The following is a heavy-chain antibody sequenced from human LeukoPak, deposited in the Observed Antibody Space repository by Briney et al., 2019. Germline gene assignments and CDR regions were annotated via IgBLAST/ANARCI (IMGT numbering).Heavy chain of an antibody. D-gene: IGHD3-22*01. J-gene: IGHJ3*02. V-gene: IGHV1-69*05. CDR2: IIPIFGTT. CDR3: ASDTRKQRSSGYYLMDAFDI. CDR1: GYTFTSYD. Sequence: ASVKVSCKASGYTFTSYDINWVRQAPGQGLEWMGRIIPIFGTTNYAQKFQGRVTIITDESTSTAYMELSSLRSEDTAVYYCASDTRKQRSSGYYLMDAFDIWGQGTMVTVSS.